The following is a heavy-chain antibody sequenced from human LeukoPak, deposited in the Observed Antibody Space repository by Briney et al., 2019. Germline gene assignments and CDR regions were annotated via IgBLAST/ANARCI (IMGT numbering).Heavy chain of an antibody. CDR3: ARDNDYGDYEVDY. CDR2: ISYDGSNK. J-gene: IGHJ4*02. V-gene: IGHV3-30-3*01. D-gene: IGHD4-17*01. CDR1: GFTFSSYA. Sequence: VQPGRSLRLSCAASGFTFSSYAMHWVRQAPGKGLEWVAVISYDGSNKYYADSVKGRFTISRDNSKNTLYLQMNSLRAEDTAVYYCARDNDYGDYEVDYWGQGTLVTVSS.